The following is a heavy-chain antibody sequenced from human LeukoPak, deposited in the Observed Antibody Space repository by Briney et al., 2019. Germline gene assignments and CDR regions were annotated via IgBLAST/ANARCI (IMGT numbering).Heavy chain of an antibody. V-gene: IGHV3-23*01. CDR3: TRGPNCNTTSCFVLGCFDP. D-gene: IGHD2-2*01. CDR1: GFGFSTYA. J-gene: IGHJ5*02. Sequence: PGGSLRPSCAASGFGFSTYAMSWVRQAPGKGLEWVSGISGSGRTSFYADSVKGRFAISRDNSRNTLYLQMNSLRAEDTAVYYCTRGPNCNTTSCFVLGCFDPWGQGTLVTVSS. CDR2: ISGSGRTS.